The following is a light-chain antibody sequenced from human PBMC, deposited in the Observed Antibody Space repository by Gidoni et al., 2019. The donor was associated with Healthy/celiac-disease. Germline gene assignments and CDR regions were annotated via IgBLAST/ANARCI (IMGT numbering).Light chain of an antibody. V-gene: IGLV2-11*01. J-gene: IGLJ2*01. Sequence: QSALTQPRSVSGSPGQSVTISCTGTSSDVGGYNYVSWYQQHPGKAPKLMIYDVSKRPSGVPDRFSGSKSGNTASLTISVLQAGDEADYYCCSYAGSLHVVFGGGTKLTVL. CDR3: CSYAGSLHVV. CDR2: DVS. CDR1: SSDVGGYNY.